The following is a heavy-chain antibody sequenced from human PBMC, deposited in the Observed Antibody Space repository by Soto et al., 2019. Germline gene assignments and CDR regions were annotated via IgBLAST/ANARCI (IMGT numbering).Heavy chain of an antibody. CDR1: GFIFSTYA. Sequence: QVQLVDSGGGVVQPGRSLRLSCAASGFIFSTYAMHWVRQAPGKGLEWVAVISYDGTNKYYADSVKGRFTISRDNSRNTLYLQMNSLTTEDTAVYYCARPGSGYDVLSRQYFYYYHTIDVWGQGTAVTVS. J-gene: IGHJ6*02. CDR2: ISYDGTNK. CDR3: ARPGSGYDVLSRQYFYYYHTIDV. D-gene: IGHD3-9*01. V-gene: IGHV3-30-3*01.